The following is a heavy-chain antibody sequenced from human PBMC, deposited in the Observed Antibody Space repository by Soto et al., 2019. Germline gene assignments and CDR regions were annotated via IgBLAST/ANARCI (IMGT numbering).Heavy chain of an antibody. CDR2: IYYSGST. V-gene: IGHV4-31*03. CDR1: GGSISSGGYY. CDR3: ARALALLYCTKGVCYLDI. D-gene: IGHD2-8*01. J-gene: IGHJ3*02. Sequence: SETLSLTCTVSGGSISSGGYYWSWIRQHPGKGLEWIGYIYYSGSTYYNPSLKSRVTISVDTSKNQFSLKLSSVTAADTAVYYCARALALLYCTKGVCYLDIWGQGTVVTVSS.